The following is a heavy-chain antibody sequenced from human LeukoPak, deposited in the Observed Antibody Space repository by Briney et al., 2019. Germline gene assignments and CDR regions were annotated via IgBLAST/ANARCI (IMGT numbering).Heavy chain of an antibody. CDR3: ARGNYVGATIDAFDI. CDR1: GYTFTSHD. J-gene: IGHJ3*02. V-gene: IGHV1-8*03. CDR2: MNPNSGNT. D-gene: IGHD1-26*01. Sequence: GASVKVSCKASGYTFTSHDINWVRQATGQGLEWMGWMNPNSGNTGYAQKFQGRVTITRNTSISTAYMGLSSLRSEDTAVYYCARGNYVGATIDAFDIWGQGTMVTVSS.